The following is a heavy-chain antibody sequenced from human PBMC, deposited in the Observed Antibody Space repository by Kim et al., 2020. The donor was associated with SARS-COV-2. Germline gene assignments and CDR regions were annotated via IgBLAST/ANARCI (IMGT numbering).Heavy chain of an antibody. CDR1: GGSFSGYY. CDR3: ARGFYSSSWYPEYYFDY. CDR2: INHSGST. Sequence: SETLSLTCAVYGGSFSGYYWSWIRQPPGKGLEWIGEINHSGSTNYNQSLKSRVTISVDTSKNQFSLKLSSVTAADTAVYYCARGFYSSSWYPEYYFDYSGQGTLVTVSS. V-gene: IGHV4-34*01. J-gene: IGHJ4*02. D-gene: IGHD6-13*01.